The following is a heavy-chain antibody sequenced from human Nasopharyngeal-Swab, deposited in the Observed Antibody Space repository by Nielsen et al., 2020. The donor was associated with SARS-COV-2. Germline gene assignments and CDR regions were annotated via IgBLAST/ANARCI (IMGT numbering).Heavy chain of an antibody. CDR3: ARVNYGGIFDY. D-gene: IGHD4-23*01. Sequence: SETLSLTCTVSGASISSRSYYWGWIRQPPGKGLEWIGSIYYSGSTYYNPSLKSRVTISVDTSKNQFSLKLSSVTAADTAVYYCARVNYGGIFDYWGQGTLVTVSS. CDR2: IYYSGST. CDR1: GASISSRSYY. J-gene: IGHJ4*02. V-gene: IGHV4-39*07.